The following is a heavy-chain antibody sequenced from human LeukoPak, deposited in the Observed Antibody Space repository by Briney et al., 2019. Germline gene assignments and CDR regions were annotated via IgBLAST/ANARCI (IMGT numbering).Heavy chain of an antibody. J-gene: IGHJ4*02. CDR3: ARESTPYYDSSGYYRY. CDR1: GGTFSSYA. CDR2: IIPIFGTA. D-gene: IGHD3-22*01. V-gene: IGHV1-69*13. Sequence: GASVKVSCKASGGTFSSYAISWVRQAPGQGLEWMGGIIPIFGTANYAQKFQGRVTITADESTSTAYMELSSLRSEDTAVYYCARESTPYYDSSGYYRYWGQGTLVTVSS.